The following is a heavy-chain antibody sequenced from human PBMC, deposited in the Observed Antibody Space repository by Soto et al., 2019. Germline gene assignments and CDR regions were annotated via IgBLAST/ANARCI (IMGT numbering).Heavy chain of an antibody. CDR2: VNPGGYST. V-gene: IGHV3-23*01. D-gene: IGHD5-12*01. J-gene: IGHJ4*02. CDR1: GFTFTSYS. Sequence: EVQLLQSGGGLVQPGGSLRLSCAASGFTFTSYSMTWVRQTPGKGLEWVAAVNPGGYSTYYADSVKGRFTISRDNSNKTLYLQMNSPRAEDTAVYYCATDLRAGSGYDFDYRDQGTLVTVSS. CDR3: ATDLRAGSGYDFDY.